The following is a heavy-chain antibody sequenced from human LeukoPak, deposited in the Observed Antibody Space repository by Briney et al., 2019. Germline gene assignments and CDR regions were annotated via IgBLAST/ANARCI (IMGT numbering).Heavy chain of an antibody. CDR1: GYTFTSYY. Sequence: ASVKVSCKASGYTFTSYYMHWVRQAPGQGLEWMGLINPSGSSTSYAQKFQGRLSLTRDMSTSTDYMELSSLRSGDTAVYYCARDNSVGDTAWWFDPWGQGTLVTVSS. CDR2: INPSGSST. D-gene: IGHD1-26*01. J-gene: IGHJ5*02. CDR3: ARDNSVGDTAWWFDP. V-gene: IGHV1-46*01.